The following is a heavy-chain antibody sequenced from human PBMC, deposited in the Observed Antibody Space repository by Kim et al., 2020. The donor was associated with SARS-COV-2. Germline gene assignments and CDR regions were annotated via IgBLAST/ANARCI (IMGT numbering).Heavy chain of an antibody. V-gene: IGHV4-38-2*02. CDR1: GYSISSGYY. CDR3: ASLAAAGHYYFDY. D-gene: IGHD6-13*01. J-gene: IGHJ4*02. Sequence: SETLSLTCTVSGYSISSGYYWGWIRQPPGKGLEWIGSIYHSGSTYYNPSLKSRVTISVDTSKNQFSLKLSSVTAADTAVYYCASLAAAGHYYFDYWGQGTLVTVSS. CDR2: IYHSGST.